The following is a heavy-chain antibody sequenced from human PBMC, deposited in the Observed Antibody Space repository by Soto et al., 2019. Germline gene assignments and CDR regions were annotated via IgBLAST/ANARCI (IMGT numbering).Heavy chain of an antibody. D-gene: IGHD3-10*01. CDR1: GYTFTNYG. V-gene: IGHV1-18*01. J-gene: IGHJ4*02. CDR2: ISAYNGNT. CDR3: ARDARGDEAPMDY. Sequence: ASVKVSCKASGYTFTNYGISWVRQAPGRGLEWMGWISAYNGNTKYAQKLQGRVTMTTDTSTSTAYMELRSLRSDDTAVYYCARDARGDEAPMDYWGQGTLVTVSS.